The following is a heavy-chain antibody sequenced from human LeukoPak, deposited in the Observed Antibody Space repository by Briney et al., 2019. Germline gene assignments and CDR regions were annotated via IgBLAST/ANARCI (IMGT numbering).Heavy chain of an antibody. Sequence: ASVKVSCKASGGTFSSYAISWVRQAPGQGLEWMGGIMPILSTANYAQKFQGRVTITADKSTSTAYMELSSLRSEDTAVYYCARDQRVRYFDWLSIPSGYWGQGTLVTVSS. CDR1: GGTFSSYA. CDR2: IMPILSTA. J-gene: IGHJ4*02. D-gene: IGHD3-9*01. V-gene: IGHV1-69*06. CDR3: ARDQRVRYFDWLSIPSGY.